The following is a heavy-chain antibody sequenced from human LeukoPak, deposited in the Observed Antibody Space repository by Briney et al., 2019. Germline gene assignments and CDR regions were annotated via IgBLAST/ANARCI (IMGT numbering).Heavy chain of an antibody. D-gene: IGHD3-3*01. J-gene: IGHJ5*02. V-gene: IGHV1-18*01. CDR3: ARNYDFWSGYNRNWFDP. CDR1: GYTFTSYG. CDR2: ISAYNGNT. Sequence: ASVKVSCKASGYTFTSYGISWVRQAPGQGLECMGWISAYNGNTNYAQKLQGRVTMTTDTSTSTAYMELRSLRSDDTAVYYCARNYDFWSGYNRNWFDPWGQGTLVTVSS.